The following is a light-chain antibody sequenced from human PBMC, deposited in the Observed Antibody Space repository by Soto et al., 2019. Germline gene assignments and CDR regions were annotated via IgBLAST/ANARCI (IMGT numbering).Light chain of an antibody. CDR1: QSVSSS. CDR3: QQYNNLPPFT. V-gene: IGKV3-15*01. CDR2: GAS. J-gene: IGKJ3*01. Sequence: EIVMTQSPATLAVSPGERVTLSCRASQSVSSSLAWYQQKPGQAPRLLIYGASTRATGIPARFSGSGSGTEFTLTISSLQSEDFAADYCQQYNNLPPFTFGPGTQVDS.